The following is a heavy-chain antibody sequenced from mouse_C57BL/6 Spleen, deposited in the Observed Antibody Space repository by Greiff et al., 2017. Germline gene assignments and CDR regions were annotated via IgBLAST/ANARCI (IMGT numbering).Heavy chain of an antibody. D-gene: IGHD1-1*01. Sequence: VQLQQSGAELVRPGASVKLSCTASGFNIKDDYMHWVKQRPEQGLEWIGWIDPENGDTAYASKFQGNATITADTSSNTAYLQLSSLTSEDTAVYYCTIYYYEAMDYWGQGTSVTVSS. CDR3: TIYYYEAMDY. CDR1: GFNIKDDY. J-gene: IGHJ4*01. CDR2: IDPENGDT. V-gene: IGHV14-4*01.